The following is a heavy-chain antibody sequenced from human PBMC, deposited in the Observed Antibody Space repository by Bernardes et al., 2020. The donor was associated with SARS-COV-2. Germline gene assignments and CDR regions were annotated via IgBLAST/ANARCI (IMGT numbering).Heavy chain of an antibody. CDR2: INSDGSST. D-gene: IGHD5-12*01. CDR3: AVATNYYYGMDV. Sequence: GGSLRLSCAASGFTFSSYWMHWVRQAPGKGLVWVSRINSDGSSTSYADSVKGRFTISRDNAKNKLYLQMNSLRAEDTAVYYCAVATNYYYGMDVWGQGTTVTVSS. CDR1: GFTFSSYW. V-gene: IGHV3-74*01. J-gene: IGHJ6*02.